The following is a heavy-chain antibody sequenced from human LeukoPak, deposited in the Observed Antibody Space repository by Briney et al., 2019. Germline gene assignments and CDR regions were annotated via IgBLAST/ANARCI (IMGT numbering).Heavy chain of an antibody. D-gene: IGHD4-17*01. CDR3: ARVGSHYGGYRRGWFDP. J-gene: IGHJ5*02. CDR2: IWYDGSNK. CDR1: GFTFSSYG. Sequence: GGSLRLSCAASGFTFSSYGMHWVRQAPGKGLEWVAVIWYDGSNKYYADSVKGRFTISRDNSKNTLYLQMNSLRAEDTAVYYCARVGSHYGGYRRGWFDPWGQGTLVTVSS. V-gene: IGHV3-33*01.